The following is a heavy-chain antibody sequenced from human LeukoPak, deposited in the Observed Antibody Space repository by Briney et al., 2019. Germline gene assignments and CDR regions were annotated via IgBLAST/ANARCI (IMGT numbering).Heavy chain of an antibody. CDR3: AIGQGVITWGGADVYDV. Sequence: ASVRVSCKASGYTFTNYGINWVRQAPGQRPEWMGWFSTYNGDTKYAQKLKGRVTLTADTLTSTAYMELGTLISDDTATYYCAIGQGVITWGGADVYDVWGQGTTVIVSS. J-gene: IGHJ3*01. CDR1: GYTFTNYG. V-gene: IGHV1-18*01. CDR2: FSTYNGDT. D-gene: IGHD3-16*01.